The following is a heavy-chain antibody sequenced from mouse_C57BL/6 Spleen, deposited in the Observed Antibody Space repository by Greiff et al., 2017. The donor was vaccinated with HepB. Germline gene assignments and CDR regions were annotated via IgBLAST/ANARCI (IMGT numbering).Heavy chain of an antibody. J-gene: IGHJ4*01. CDR2: INPNNGGT. V-gene: IGHV1-18*01. D-gene: IGHD3-2*01. Sequence: EVQGVESGPELVKPGASVKIPCKASGYTFTDYNMDWVKQSHGKSLEWIGDINPNNGGTIYNQKFKGKATLTVDKSSSTAYMELRSLTSEDTAVYYCARDSYAMDYWGQGTSVTVSS. CDR1: GYTFTDYN. CDR3: ARDSYAMDY.